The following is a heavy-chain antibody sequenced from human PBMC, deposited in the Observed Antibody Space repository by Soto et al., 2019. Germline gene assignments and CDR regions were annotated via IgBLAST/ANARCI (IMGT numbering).Heavy chain of an antibody. CDR1: GGTFSSYA. CDR3: AREGCSGGSCYSYYYYGMDV. Sequence: SLQVSCTASGGTFSSYAISWVRQAPGQGLEWMGGIIPIFGTANYAQKFQGRVTITADESTSTAYMELSSLRSEDTAVYYCAREGCSGGSCYSYYYYGMDVWGEAPTVTVST. D-gene: IGHD2-15*01. CDR2: IIPIFGTA. J-gene: IGHJ6*04. V-gene: IGHV1-69*01.